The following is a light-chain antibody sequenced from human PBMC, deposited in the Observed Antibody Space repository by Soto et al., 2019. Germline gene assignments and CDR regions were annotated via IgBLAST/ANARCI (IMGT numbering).Light chain of an antibody. CDR2: EAS. CDR1: ESVDTH. Sequence: ESVLTQSPPTLSLFPGERAPLSCRASESVDTHLAWYQQKPGQAPRLLIYEASKRATGIPARFTGGGSGTAYTVTISSREHEGFAVYYWQQPTTWKTFGRGTKVQIQ. CDR3: QQPTTWKT. V-gene: IGKV3-11*01. J-gene: IGKJ1*01.